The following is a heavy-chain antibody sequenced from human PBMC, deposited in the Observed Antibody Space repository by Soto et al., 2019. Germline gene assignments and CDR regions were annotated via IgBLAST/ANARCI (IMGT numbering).Heavy chain of an antibody. J-gene: IGHJ4*02. CDR3: ARSGYNWNDGARGYFDY. CDR2: ISSSGRTI. D-gene: IGHD1-20*01. CDR1: GFTFSSYE. Sequence: GGSLRLSCAASGFTFSSYEMNWVRQAPGKGLEWVSYISSSGRTIYYADSGKGRFTISRDNAKNSLYLQMNSLRAEDTAVYYCARSGYNWNDGARGYFDYWGQGTLVTVSS. V-gene: IGHV3-48*03.